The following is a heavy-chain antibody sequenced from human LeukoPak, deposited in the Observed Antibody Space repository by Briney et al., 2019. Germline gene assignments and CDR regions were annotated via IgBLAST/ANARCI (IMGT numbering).Heavy chain of an antibody. D-gene: IGHD3-10*01. V-gene: IGHV3-48*02. CDR3: ARGDPYYYGSGSYQTNWFDP. J-gene: IGHJ5*02. CDR1: GFTFSSHN. CDR2: ISRSSSTI. Sequence: PGGSLRLSCAASGFTFSSHNMNWVRQAPGKGLEWISYISRSSSTIYYADSVKGRFTISRDDAWNSLFLQMNSLRDEDTAVYYCARGDPYYYGSGSYQTNWFDPWGQGTLVTVSS.